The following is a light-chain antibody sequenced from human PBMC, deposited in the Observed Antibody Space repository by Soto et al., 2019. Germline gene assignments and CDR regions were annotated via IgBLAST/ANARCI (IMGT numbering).Light chain of an antibody. CDR1: SSDVGGYNY. CDR2: DVT. V-gene: IGLV2-11*01. Sequence: QSVLTQPRSVSGSPGQSVAISCTGTSSDVGGYNYVSWYQQHPGKAPKLMIYDVTKRPSGVPDRFSASKSGNTASLTISGLQADDVADYYCCSYAGSYSYVFGTGTKV. J-gene: IGLJ1*01. CDR3: CSYAGSYSYV.